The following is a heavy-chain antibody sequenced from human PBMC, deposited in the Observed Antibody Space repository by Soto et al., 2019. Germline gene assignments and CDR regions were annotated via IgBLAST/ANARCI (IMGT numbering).Heavy chain of an antibody. J-gene: IGHJ3*02. CDR3: ARAWYCGGDCYLGVGAFDI. D-gene: IGHD2-21*02. CDR1: GYTFTGYY. V-gene: IGHV1-2*04. Sequence: GASVKVSCKASGYTFTGYYMHWVRQAPGQGLEWMGWINPNSGGTNYAQKFQGWVTMTRDTSISTAYMELSRLRSDDTAVYYCARAWYCGGDCYLGVGAFDIWGQGTMVTVSS. CDR2: INPNSGGT.